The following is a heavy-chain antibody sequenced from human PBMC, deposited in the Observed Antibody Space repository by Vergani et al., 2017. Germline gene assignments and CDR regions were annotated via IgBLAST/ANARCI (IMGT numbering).Heavy chain of an antibody. V-gene: IGHV3-30*18. D-gene: IGHD3-10*01. CDR1: GFTFSSYG. CDR2: ISYDGRNK. J-gene: IGHJ4*02. CDR3: AKDASRGSGIDF. Sequence: QVQLVESGGGVVQPRRSLRLSCAASGFTFSSYGMHWVRQAPGKGLEWVAVISYDGRNKYYADSVKGRFTISRDNSKNTLYLQMNSLRAEDTAVYYCAKDASRGSGIDFWGQGTLVTVSS.